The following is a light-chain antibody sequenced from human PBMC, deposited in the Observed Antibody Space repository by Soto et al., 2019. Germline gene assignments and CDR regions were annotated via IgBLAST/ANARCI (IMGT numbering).Light chain of an antibody. CDR2: LNSDGSH. CDR3: QTWGTGIQV. J-gene: IGLJ3*02. CDR1: SGHSTYA. V-gene: IGLV4-69*01. Sequence: QPVLTQSPSASASLGASVKLTCTLSSGHSTYAIAWHQQQPEKGPRYLMKLNSDGSHSKGDGIPDRFSGSSPGAVRYLTISSLQSEDEADYYCQTWGTGIQVFGGGTKLTVL.